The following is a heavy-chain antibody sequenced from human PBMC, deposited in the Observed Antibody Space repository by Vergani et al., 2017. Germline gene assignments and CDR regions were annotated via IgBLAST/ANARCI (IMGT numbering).Heavy chain of an antibody. J-gene: IGHJ3*02. CDR1: GSSISSGHYY. D-gene: IGHD2-2*01. CDR2: IYYSGST. V-gene: IGHV4-30-4*01. Sequence: QVQLQESGPGLVKPSQTLSLTCTVSGSSISSGHYYWSWIRRPPGNGLEWIGHIYYSGSTYYKSSLKSRVTISVDTSNNQFSLKLSSVTAADTAVYYCARETCSSTSCLYLGVAFDIWGQGTMVTVSS. CDR3: ARETCSSTSCLYLGVAFDI.